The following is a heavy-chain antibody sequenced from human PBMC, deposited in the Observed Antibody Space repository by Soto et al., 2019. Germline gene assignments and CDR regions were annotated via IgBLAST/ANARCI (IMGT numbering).Heavy chain of an antibody. V-gene: IGHV3-23*01. Sequence: EVQLLESGGGLVQPGETLRLSCAASEFTFSSHGMSWVRQAPGKGLEWVSAISASGDSTYYADSVKGRFTISRDKSKNTLYLQASSLRAEDTAVYDCVRGRTSGAYHPGYWGQGTLVTVSS. CDR1: EFTFSSHG. CDR2: ISASGDST. J-gene: IGHJ4*02. D-gene: IGHD1-26*01. CDR3: VRGRTSGAYHPGY.